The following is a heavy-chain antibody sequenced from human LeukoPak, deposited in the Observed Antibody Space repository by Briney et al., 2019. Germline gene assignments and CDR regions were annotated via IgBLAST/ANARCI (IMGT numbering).Heavy chain of an antibody. Sequence: GESLKISCKASGYTFINNWIGWVRQMPGKGLEWMGRIFPGDYDTRYSPSFQGQVTITADRSINTVYLQWNSLRASDSAIYYCVKSWCRGILVCPDYWGQGTMVTVSS. D-gene: IGHD4/OR15-4a*01. CDR2: IFPGDYDT. J-gene: IGHJ4*02. V-gene: IGHV5-51*01. CDR3: VKSWCRGILVCPDY. CDR1: GYTFINNW.